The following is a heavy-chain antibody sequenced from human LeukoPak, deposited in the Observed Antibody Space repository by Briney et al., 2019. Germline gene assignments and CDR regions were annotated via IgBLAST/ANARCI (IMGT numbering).Heavy chain of an antibody. D-gene: IGHD6-19*01. CDR2: FDPEDGET. J-gene: IGHJ4*02. CDR3: ATDLEPSGWTNNFDY. Sequence: ASVKVSCKVSGYTLTELSMHWVRQAPGKGLEWMGGFDPEDGETTYAQKFQGRVTMTEDTSTDTAYMELSSLRSEDTAVYYCATDLEPSGWTNNFDYWGQGTLVTVSS. V-gene: IGHV1-24*01. CDR1: GYTLTELS.